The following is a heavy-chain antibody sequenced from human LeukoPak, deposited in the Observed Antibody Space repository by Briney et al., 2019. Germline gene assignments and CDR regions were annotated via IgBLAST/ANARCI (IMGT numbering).Heavy chain of an antibody. J-gene: IGHJ4*02. CDR2: ISWDGGST. Sequence: GGSLRLSCAASGFTFDDYTMHWVRQAPGKGLEWVSLISWDGGSTYYADSVKGRFTISRDNSKNSLYLQMNSLRTEVTALYYCANWNDSSGYYYWGQGTLVTVSS. CDR1: GFTFDDYT. D-gene: IGHD3-22*01. CDR3: ANWNDSSGYYY. V-gene: IGHV3-43*01.